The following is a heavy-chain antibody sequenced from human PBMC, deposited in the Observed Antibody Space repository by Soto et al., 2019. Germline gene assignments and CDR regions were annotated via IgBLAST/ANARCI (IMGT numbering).Heavy chain of an antibody. Sequence: GGSLRLSCAVSGFTFSSYSMNWVRQAPGKGLEWVSSISSSSSYIYYADSVKGRFTISRDNAKNSLYLQMNSLRAEDTAVYYCASDGRRSWPFSWLDPWGQGTLVTVSS. CDR2: ISSSSSYI. V-gene: IGHV3-21*01. D-gene: IGHD6-13*01. CDR3: ASDGRRSWPFSWLDP. J-gene: IGHJ5*02. CDR1: GFTFSSYS.